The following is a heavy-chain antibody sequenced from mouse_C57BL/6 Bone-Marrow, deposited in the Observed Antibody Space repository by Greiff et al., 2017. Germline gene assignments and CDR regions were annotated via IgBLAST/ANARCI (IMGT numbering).Heavy chain of an antibody. CDR1: GFTFSSYG. Sequence: EVKLMESGGDLVKPGGSLKLSCAASGFTFSSYGMSWVRQTPDKRLEWVATISSGGSYTYYPDSVKGRFTISRDNAKNTLYLQMSRLKSEDTAMYYCARHWHFDYWGQGTTLTVSS. CDR3: ARHWHFDY. CDR2: ISSGGSYT. V-gene: IGHV5-6*01. J-gene: IGHJ2*01.